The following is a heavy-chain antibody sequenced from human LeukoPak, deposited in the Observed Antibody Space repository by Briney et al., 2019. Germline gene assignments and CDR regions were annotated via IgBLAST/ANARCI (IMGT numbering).Heavy chain of an antibody. CDR3: ATEGGWQPTDYGDHAY. V-gene: IGHV1-18*01. CDR1: GYTFTNYG. J-gene: IGHJ4*02. Sequence: ASVTVSCKASGYTFTNYGINWVRQAPGQGLEWMGWINPYSGNTNYAQKFQGRVTMPTDTSTSTAYMEFSNLRSDDTALYYCATEGGWQPTDYGDHAYWGQGTLVTVSS. CDR2: INPYSGNT. D-gene: IGHD4-17*01.